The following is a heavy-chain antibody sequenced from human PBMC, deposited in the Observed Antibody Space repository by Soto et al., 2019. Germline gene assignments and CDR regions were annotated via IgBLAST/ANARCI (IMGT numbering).Heavy chain of an antibody. Sequence: EILSLTCIVSGACISGYYWSWIRKSAGKGLEWIGRIYATGTNDYNPSLKSRVMMSVDTSKKQFSLKLRSVTAADTAVYYSVRDGTKTLRDWFDPWGQGISVTVSS. CDR1: GACISGYY. D-gene: IGHD1-7*01. CDR3: VRDGTKTLRDWFDP. J-gene: IGHJ5*02. CDR2: IYATGTN. V-gene: IGHV4-4*07.